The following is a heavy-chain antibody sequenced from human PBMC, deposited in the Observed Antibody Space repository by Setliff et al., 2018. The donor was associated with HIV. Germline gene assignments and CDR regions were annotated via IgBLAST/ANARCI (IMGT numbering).Heavy chain of an antibody. D-gene: IGHD2-8*01. CDR2: INHSGST. Sequence: PSETLSLTCAVYGGSFSGYYWSWIRQPPGKGLEWIGEINHSGSTNYNPSLKSRVTISVDTSKNQFSLKLSSVTAADTAVYYCAREKNGYFDSWGQGTLVTVSS. V-gene: IGHV4-34*01. CDR1: GGSFSGYY. J-gene: IGHJ4*02. CDR3: AREKNGYFDS.